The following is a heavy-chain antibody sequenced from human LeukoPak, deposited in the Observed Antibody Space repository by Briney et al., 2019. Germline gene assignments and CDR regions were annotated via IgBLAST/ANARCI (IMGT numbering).Heavy chain of an antibody. J-gene: IGHJ4*02. Sequence: RSSETLSLXCAVSGYSISSGYYWGWIRQPPGRGLEWIGSIYHSGSTYYNPSLKSRVTISVDTSKNQFSLKLSSVTAADTAVYYCASITYGDYHYWGQGTLVTASS. CDR2: IYHSGST. V-gene: IGHV4-38-2*01. CDR1: GYSISSGYY. CDR3: ASITYGDYHY. D-gene: IGHD4-17*01.